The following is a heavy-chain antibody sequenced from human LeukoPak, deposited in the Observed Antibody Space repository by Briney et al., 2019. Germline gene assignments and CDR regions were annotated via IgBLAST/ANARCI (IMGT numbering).Heavy chain of an antibody. CDR1: GGSISSSSYY. J-gene: IGHJ4*02. CDR2: IYYSGST. D-gene: IGHD2-8*01. V-gene: IGHV4-39*01. Sequence: PSETLSLTCTVSGGSISSSSYYWGWIRQPPGKGLEWIGSIYYSGSTYYNPSLKSRVTISVDTSKNQFSLKLSSVTAADTAVYYCARQMYGLLYPDFWGQGTLVAVSS. CDR3: ARQMYGLLYPDF.